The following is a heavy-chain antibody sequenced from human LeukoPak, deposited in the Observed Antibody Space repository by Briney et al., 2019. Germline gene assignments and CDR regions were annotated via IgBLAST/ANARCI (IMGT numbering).Heavy chain of an antibody. V-gene: IGHV3-7*01. J-gene: IGHJ5*02. CDR3: LRYYSGGVCPGWFDP. CDR1: GFIFSSYW. Sequence: GGSLRLSCAASGFIFSSYWMSWVRQAPGKGLEWVANIKTDGSEKYYVDSVKGRFTISRDNANNSLYLQMNSLGAEDTAVYYCLRYYSGGVCPGWFDPWGQGTLVTVSS. CDR2: IKTDGSEK. D-gene: IGHD2-8*02.